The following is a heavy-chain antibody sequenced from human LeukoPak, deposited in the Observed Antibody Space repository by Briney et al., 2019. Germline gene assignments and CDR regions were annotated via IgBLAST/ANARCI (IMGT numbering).Heavy chain of an antibody. CDR2: INPNSGGT. Sequence: GASVKVSCKASGYTFTGYYMHWVRQAPGQGLEWMGWINPNSGGTNYAQKFQGRVTMTRDTSISTAYMELSRLRSDDTAVYYCARDRGYSGSYYFYGGEGTLVTVSS. J-gene: IGHJ4*02. V-gene: IGHV1-2*02. D-gene: IGHD1-26*01. CDR1: GYTFTGYY. CDR3: ARDRGYSGSYYFY.